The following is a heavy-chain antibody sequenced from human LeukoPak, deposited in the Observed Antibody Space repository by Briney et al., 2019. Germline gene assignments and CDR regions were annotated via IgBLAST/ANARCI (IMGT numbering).Heavy chain of an antibody. D-gene: IGHD2-2*02. J-gene: IGHJ4*02. Sequence: GGSLRLSCAASGFTFSSYSMNWVRQAPGKGLEWVSSISSSSSYIYYADSVKGRFTISRDNAKNSLYLQMNSLRAEDTAVYYCARAGVGLDIVVVPAAIYYFDYWGQGTLVTVSS. CDR2: ISSSSSYI. V-gene: IGHV3-21*01. CDR1: GFTFSSYS. CDR3: ARAGVGLDIVVVPAAIYYFDY.